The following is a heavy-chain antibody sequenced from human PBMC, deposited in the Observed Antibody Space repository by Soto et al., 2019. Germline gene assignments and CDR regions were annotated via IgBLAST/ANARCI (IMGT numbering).Heavy chain of an antibody. Sequence: EVQLVESGGGLVQPGRSLRLSCAASGFTFDDYAMHWVRQAPGKGLEWVSGISWNSGSIAYADSVKGRFTISRDNAKNSLYLQMNSLRTEDTAWYFCAKDRGIYGDYVICFDPWGQGTLVTVPS. J-gene: IGHJ5*02. D-gene: IGHD4-17*01. CDR1: GFTFDDYA. CDR3: AKDRGIYGDYVICFDP. CDR2: ISWNSGSI. V-gene: IGHV3-9*01.